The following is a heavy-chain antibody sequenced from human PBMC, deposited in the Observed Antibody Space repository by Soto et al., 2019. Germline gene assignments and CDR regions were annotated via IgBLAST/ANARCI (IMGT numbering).Heavy chain of an antibody. CDR2: ISGSGGST. Sequence: GGSLSLSCAASGFTFSSYAMSWVRQAPGKGLEWVSAISGSGGSTYYADSVKGRFTISRDNSKNTLYLQMNSLRAEDTAVYYCAKSLAAAGNNWFDPWGQGTLVTVSS. J-gene: IGHJ5*02. D-gene: IGHD6-13*01. CDR3: AKSLAAAGNNWFDP. CDR1: GFTFSSYA. V-gene: IGHV3-23*01.